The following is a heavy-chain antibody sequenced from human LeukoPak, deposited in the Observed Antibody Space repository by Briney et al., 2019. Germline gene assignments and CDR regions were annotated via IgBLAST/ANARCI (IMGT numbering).Heavy chain of an antibody. CDR3: ARGERCQLDWYWFDP. CDR2: INHSGST. V-gene: IGHV4-34*01. Sequence: SETLSLTCAVYGGSFSGYYWSWIRQPPRKGLGWIGEINHSGSTNYNPSLKSRVTISVDTSKNQFSLKLSSVTAADTAVYYCARGERCQLDWYWFDPWGQGTLVTVSS. J-gene: IGHJ5*02. CDR1: GGSFSGYY. D-gene: IGHD2-2*01.